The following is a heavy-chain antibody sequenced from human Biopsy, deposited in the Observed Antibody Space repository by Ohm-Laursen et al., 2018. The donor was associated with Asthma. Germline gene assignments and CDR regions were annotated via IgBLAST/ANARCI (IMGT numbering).Heavy chain of an antibody. CDR1: GLNFEDYV. Sequence: SSLRLSCAASGLNFEDYVMHWVRQAPGKGPEWVSGISWNSRSIGYGDSVKGRFTISRDNTKNSLYLQMNSLSPEDTAMYYCRALPTRTMYFDSWGQGTLVTVSS. CDR3: RALPTRTMYFDS. CDR2: ISWNSRSI. V-gene: IGHV3-9*01. D-gene: IGHD4/OR15-4a*01. J-gene: IGHJ4*02.